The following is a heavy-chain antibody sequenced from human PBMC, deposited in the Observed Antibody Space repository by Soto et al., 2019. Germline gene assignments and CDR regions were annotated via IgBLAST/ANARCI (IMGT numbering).Heavy chain of an antibody. Sequence: SGTLSLTCTVSGGSISSSSYYWGWIRQPPGQGLEWVRSIYYSGSNYYNPSLKSRITISVDTSKNEFPLKLSSVTAADTAVYYCARQWLRHPPFDYWGQGTLVTVSS. CDR2: IYYSGSN. V-gene: IGHV4-39*01. D-gene: IGHD3-22*01. CDR1: GGSISSSSYY. CDR3: ARQWLRHPPFDY. J-gene: IGHJ4*02.